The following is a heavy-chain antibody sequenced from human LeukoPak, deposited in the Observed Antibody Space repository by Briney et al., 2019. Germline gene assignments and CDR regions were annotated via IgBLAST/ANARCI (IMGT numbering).Heavy chain of an antibody. V-gene: IGHV3-48*01. CDR2: ISSSSSTI. J-gene: IGHJ4*02. CDR1: GFIFSSYS. CDR3: AGDRGASGSYYTMDY. D-gene: IGHD1-26*01. Sequence: GGSLRLSCAASGFIFSSYSMNWVRQAPGKGLEWVSYISSSSSTIYYEDSVKGRFTISRDNAKNSLYLQMNSLRAEDTAVYYCAGDRGASGSYYTMDYWGQGTLVTVSS.